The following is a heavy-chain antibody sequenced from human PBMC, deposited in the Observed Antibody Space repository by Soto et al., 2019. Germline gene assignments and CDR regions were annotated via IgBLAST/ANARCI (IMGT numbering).Heavy chain of an antibody. J-gene: IGHJ4*02. CDR3: AKDMGSGWYSGGVLDY. D-gene: IGHD6-19*01. CDR1: GFTFSSYA. V-gene: IGHV3-23*01. CDR2: ISGSGGST. Sequence: GGSLRLSCAASGFTFSSYAMSWVRQAPGKGLEWVSAISGSGGSTYYADSVKGRLTISRDNSKNTLYLQMNSLRAEDTAVYYCAKDMGSGWYSGGVLDYWGQGTLVTVSS.